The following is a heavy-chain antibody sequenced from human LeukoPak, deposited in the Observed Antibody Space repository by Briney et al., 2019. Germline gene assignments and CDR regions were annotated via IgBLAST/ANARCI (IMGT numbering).Heavy chain of an antibody. Sequence: SETLSLTCTVSGGSISSGDYYWSWIRQPPGKGLGWIGYIYYSGSTYYNPSLKSRVTISVDPSKNQFSLKLGSVTAADTAVYYCARGYCSGGSCYLPGQFDYWGQGTLVTVSS. D-gene: IGHD2-15*01. J-gene: IGHJ4*02. CDR1: GGSISSGDYY. CDR3: ARGYCSGGSCYLPGQFDY. CDR2: IYYSGST. V-gene: IGHV4-30-4*01.